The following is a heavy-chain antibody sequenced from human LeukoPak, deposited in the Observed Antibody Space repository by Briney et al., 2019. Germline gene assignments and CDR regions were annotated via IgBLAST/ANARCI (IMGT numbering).Heavy chain of an antibody. CDR3: ARDDSSGYYSHFDY. CDR2: ISSSRSTT. D-gene: IGHD3-22*01. Sequence: GGSLRLSCAASGFAFSNYNMNWVRQAPGKGLEWVSYISSSRSTTYYADSVKGRFTISRDNAKNSLFLQMNSQRDEDTAVYYCARDDSSGYYSHFDYWGQGTLVTASS. V-gene: IGHV3-48*02. J-gene: IGHJ4*02. CDR1: GFAFSNYN.